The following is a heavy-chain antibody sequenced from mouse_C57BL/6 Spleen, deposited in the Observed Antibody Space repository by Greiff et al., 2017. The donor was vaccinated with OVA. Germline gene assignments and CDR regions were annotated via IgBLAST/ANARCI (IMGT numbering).Heavy chain of an antibody. Sequence: EVQGVESGGGLVKPGGSLKLSCAASGFTFSSYAMSWVRQTPEKRLEWVATISDGGSYTYYPDNVKGRFTISRDNAKNNLYLQMSHLTSEDTAIYYCARGGIQGYWYFDVWGKGTTVTVSS. V-gene: IGHV5-4*01. CDR3: ARGGIQGYWYFDV. CDR2: ISDGGSYT. CDR1: GFTFSSYA. J-gene: IGHJ1*03.